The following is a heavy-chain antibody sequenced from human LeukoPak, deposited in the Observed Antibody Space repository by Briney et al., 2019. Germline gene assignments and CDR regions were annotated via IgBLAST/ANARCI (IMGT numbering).Heavy chain of an antibody. CDR3: ARDLISWSGLYYYYYGMDV. CDR2: IWYDGSNK. V-gene: IGHV3-33*01. J-gene: IGHJ6*02. D-gene: IGHD1-1*01. Sequence: GGSLRLSCAASGFTFSSYGMHWVRQAPGKGLEWVAVIWYDGSNKYYADSVKGRFTISRDNSKNTLYLQMNSLRAEDTAVYYCARDLISWSGLYYYYYGMDVRGQGTTVTVSS. CDR1: GFTFSSYG.